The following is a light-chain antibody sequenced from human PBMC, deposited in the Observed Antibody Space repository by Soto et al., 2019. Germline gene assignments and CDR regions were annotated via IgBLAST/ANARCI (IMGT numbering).Light chain of an antibody. J-gene: IGKJ1*01. CDR1: QSVSID. CDR2: GAS. CDR3: QQYNKWPQT. V-gene: IGKV3-15*01. Sequence: EIVMPQPPAPVPVSPGTRVTLSCRASQSVSIDLAWYQQKPGQAPRLLIYGASTRATDIPPSFTGSGSGTELTITISSLQSEDFEVYYCQQYNKWPQTFGQGTKVDIK.